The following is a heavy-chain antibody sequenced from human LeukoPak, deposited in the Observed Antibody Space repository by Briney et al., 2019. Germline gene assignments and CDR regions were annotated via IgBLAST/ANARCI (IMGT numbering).Heavy chain of an antibody. D-gene: IGHD5-12*01. J-gene: IGHJ4*02. CDR1: GYTLTELS. CDR2: FDPEDGET. V-gene: IGHV1-24*01. CDR3: ATHGPGGYDFGDYFDY. Sequence: RASVNVSCKVSGYTLTELSMHWVRQAPGKGLEWMGGFDPEDGETIYAQKFQGRVTMTEDTSTDTAYMELSSLRSEDTAVYYCATHGPGGYDFGDYFDYWGQGTLVTVSS.